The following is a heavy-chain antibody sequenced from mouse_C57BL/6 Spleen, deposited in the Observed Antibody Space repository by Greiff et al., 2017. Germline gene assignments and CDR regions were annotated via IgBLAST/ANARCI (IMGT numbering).Heavy chain of an antibody. Sequence: QVQLQQSGPELVKPGASVKISCKASGYAFRSSWMNWVKPRPGKGLEWIGRIYPGDGDPKYNGTFKGKATMTAAKSSSTAYMQLISLTSEDSAVYFCAPSYGSSYDWDFDVWGTGTTVTVSS. D-gene: IGHD1-1*01. CDR1: GYAFRSSW. J-gene: IGHJ1*03. V-gene: IGHV1-82*01. CDR3: APSYGSSYDWDFDV. CDR2: IYPGDGDP.